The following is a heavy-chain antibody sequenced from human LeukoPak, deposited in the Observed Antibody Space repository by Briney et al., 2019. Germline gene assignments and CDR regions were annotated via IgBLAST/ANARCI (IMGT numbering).Heavy chain of an antibody. D-gene: IGHD1-26*01. CDR1: GFTFSSYG. Sequence: KAGGSLRLSCAASGFTFSSYGMNWVRQAPGKGLEWVSSISSSSSYIYYADSVKGRFTISRDNAKNSLYLQMNSLRAEDTAVYYCARDPVVGVLGGYYFDYWGQGTLVTVSS. V-gene: IGHV3-21*01. J-gene: IGHJ4*02. CDR2: ISSSSSYI. CDR3: ARDPVVGVLGGYYFDY.